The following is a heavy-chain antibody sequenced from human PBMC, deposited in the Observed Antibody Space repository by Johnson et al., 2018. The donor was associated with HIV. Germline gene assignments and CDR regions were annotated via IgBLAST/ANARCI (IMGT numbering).Heavy chain of an antibody. V-gene: IGHV3-30*02. J-gene: IGHJ3*01. CDR1: GFTFRSNG. CDR2: IQYDGSDK. D-gene: IGHD2-8*01. CDR3: TTARTYF. Sequence: VQLVESGGGVVQPGGSLRLSCAASGFTFRSNGMHWVRQAPGKGLEWVTFIQYDGSDKSCADSVKGRFTVSRENSKNTLYLQMNSLRGEDTAMYYCTTARTYFGGQGTMVTVSS.